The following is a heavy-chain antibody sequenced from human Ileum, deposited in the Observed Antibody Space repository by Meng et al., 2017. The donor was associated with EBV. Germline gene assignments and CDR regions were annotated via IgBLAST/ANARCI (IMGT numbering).Heavy chain of an antibody. CDR2: IYHSGST. CDR3: ARVGQWLPIDY. Sequence: QVHLKESGPGLVKPSGPLSLPCAVSGGSISSSNWCVWVRQPPGKGLEWIGEIYHSGSTNYNPSLKSRVTISVDKSKNQFSLNLSSVTAADTAVYYCARVGQWLPIDYWGQGTLVTVSS. D-gene: IGHD6-19*01. J-gene: IGHJ4*02. CDR1: GGSISSSNW. V-gene: IGHV4-4*02.